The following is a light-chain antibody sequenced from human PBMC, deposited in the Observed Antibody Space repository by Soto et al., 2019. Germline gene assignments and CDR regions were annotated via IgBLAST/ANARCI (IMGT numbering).Light chain of an antibody. J-gene: IGLJ1*01. CDR1: SSDIGGYNY. CDR3: SSYTSSSTFV. V-gene: IGLV2-14*01. CDR2: EVS. Sequence: QSVLAQPASVSGSPGQSITISCTGTSSDIGGYNYVSWSQQHPGKAPQLMIYEVSNRPSGVSNRFSGSKSGNTASLTISGLQAEDEADYYCSSYTSSSTFVFGTGTKVNV.